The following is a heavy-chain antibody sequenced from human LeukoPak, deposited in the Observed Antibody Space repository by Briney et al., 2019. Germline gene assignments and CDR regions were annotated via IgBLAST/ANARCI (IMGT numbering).Heavy chain of an antibody. CDR2: IKQDGGEK. V-gene: IGHV3-7*03. CDR1: GFTFSSYW. J-gene: IGHJ3*02. CDR3: ARDHLTVGATGSSDI. D-gene: IGHD3-16*01. Sequence: PGGSLRLSCAASGFTFSSYWMSWVRQAPEKGLEWVGNIKQDGGEKNYVDSVRGRFTISRDNAKNSLYLQMNSLRAEDTAVYYCARDHLTVGATGSSDIWGQGTMVTVSS.